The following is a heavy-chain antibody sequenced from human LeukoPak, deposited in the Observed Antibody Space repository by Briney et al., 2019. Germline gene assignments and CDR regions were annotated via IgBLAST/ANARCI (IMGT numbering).Heavy chain of an antibody. CDR2: TSYNGNT. CDR1: GYTFSNYG. CDR3: VRHSGSGWQALGY. D-gene: IGHD6-19*01. Sequence: ASVKVSCKASGYTFSNYGISWVRQAPGLGLEWMGWTSYNGNTNYAQKFRDGVTMTTDTSTTTAYMELRSLESDDTAVYYCVRHSGSGWQALGYWGQGTLVTVSS. J-gene: IGHJ4*02. V-gene: IGHV1-18*04.